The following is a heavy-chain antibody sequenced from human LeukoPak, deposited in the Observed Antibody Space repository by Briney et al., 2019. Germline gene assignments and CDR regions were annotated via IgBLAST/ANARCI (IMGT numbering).Heavy chain of an antibody. Sequence: GGSLRLSCAASGFTFSSYSMTWVRQAPGKGLEWVSYIGSTSSTVYYADSVKGRFTISRDNVKNSLYLQMNSLRAEDTAVYYCARGRDSSSSYPGYWGQGTLVTVSS. V-gene: IGHV3-48*01. D-gene: IGHD6-6*01. CDR2: IGSTSSTV. CDR3: ARGRDSSSSYPGY. CDR1: GFTFSSYS. J-gene: IGHJ4*02.